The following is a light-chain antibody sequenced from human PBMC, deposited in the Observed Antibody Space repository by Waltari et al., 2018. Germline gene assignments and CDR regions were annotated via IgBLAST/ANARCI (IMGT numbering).Light chain of an antibody. J-gene: IGLJ3*02. V-gene: IGLV3-27*01. CDR3: YSVSANSWV. Sequence: SYELTQPSSVSLSPGQTANITCSGNVLPKKYGRWRQQRPGQAPMLLIYRDNARPSGIPERFSGSSSGTTVTLTISGAHVEDEADYYCYSVSANSWVFGGGTRLTVL. CDR1: VLPKKY. CDR2: RDN.